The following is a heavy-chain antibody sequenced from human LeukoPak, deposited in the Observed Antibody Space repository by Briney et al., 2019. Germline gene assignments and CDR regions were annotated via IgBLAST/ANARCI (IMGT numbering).Heavy chain of an antibody. CDR2: INPNSGGT. CDR3: ARGHHDYFDY. Sequence: ASVKVSCKASGYTFTGYYMHWVRQAPGQGLEWVGWINPNSGGTNYAQKFQGRVTMTRDTSISTAYLQWSSLKASDTAVYYCARGHHDYFDYWGQGTLVTVSS. J-gene: IGHJ4*02. V-gene: IGHV1-2*02. CDR1: GYTFTGYY.